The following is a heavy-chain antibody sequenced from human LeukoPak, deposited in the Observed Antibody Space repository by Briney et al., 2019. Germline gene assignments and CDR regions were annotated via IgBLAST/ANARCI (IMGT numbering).Heavy chain of an antibody. D-gene: IGHD3-16*01. CDR1: GGSISSGGYC. CDR3: ARGGINNWFDP. CDR2: ICYSGST. Sequence: PSETLSLTCTVSGGSISSGGYCWSWIRQHPGKGLEWIGYICYSGSTYYNPSLKSRLTISVDTSKNQFSLKLSSVTAADTAVYYCARGGINNWFDPWGQGTLVTVSS. V-gene: IGHV4-31*03. J-gene: IGHJ5*02.